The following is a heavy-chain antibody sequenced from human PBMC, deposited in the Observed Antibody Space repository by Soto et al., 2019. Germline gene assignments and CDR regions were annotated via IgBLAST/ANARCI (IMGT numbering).Heavy chain of an antibody. V-gene: IGHV1-69*06. CDR1: GGTFSSYP. Sequence: QVQLVQSGAEVKRPGSSVKVSCKASGGTFSSYPISWVRQAPGQGLEWMGGTNGNLGTGNYAQKFRGRLTITTDISTTTVYMELSSLPSEDTAVYYCARRDSHGYFRYFDNWGQGTLVTVSS. CDR2: TNGNLGTG. J-gene: IGHJ4*02. D-gene: IGHD4-17*01. CDR3: ARRDSHGYFRYFDN.